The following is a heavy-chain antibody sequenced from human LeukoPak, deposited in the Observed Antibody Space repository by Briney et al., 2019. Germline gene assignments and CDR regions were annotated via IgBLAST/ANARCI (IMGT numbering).Heavy chain of an antibody. CDR3: ARVPGVAVAGNYYYYGMDV. V-gene: IGHV4-59*01. J-gene: IGHJ6*02. CDR2: IYYSGST. CDR1: GGSISSYY. D-gene: IGHD6-19*01. Sequence: SETLSLTCTVSGGSISSYYWSWIRQPPGKGLEWIGYIYYSGSTNYNPSLKSRVTISVDTSKNQLSLKLSSVTAADTAVYYCARVPGVAVAGNYYYYGMDVWGQGTTVTVSS.